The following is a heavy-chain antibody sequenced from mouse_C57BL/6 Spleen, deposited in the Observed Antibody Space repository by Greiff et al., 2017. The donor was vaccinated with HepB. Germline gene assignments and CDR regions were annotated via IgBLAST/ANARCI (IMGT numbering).Heavy chain of an antibody. CDR3: ARLTNDGYYYFDY. Sequence: VQLQQSGAELVKPGASVKISCKASGYAFSSYWMNWVKQRPGKGLEWIGQIYPGDGDTNYNGKFKGKATLTADKSSSTAYMQLSSLTSEDSAVYFCARLTNDGYYYFDYWGQSTTLTVSS. D-gene: IGHD2-3*01. J-gene: IGHJ2*01. V-gene: IGHV1-80*01. CDR2: IYPGDGDT. CDR1: GYAFSSYW.